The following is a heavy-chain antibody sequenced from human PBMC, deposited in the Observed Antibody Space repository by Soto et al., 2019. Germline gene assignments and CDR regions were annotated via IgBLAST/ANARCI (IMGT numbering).Heavy chain of an antibody. CDR3: ARRIPRGLAAAGIGWFDP. D-gene: IGHD6-13*01. CDR2: INPSGGST. CDR1: GYTFTSYY. V-gene: IGHV1-46*01. Sequence: GASVKVSCKASGYTFTSYYMHWVRQAPGQGLEWMGIINPSGGSTNYAQKLQGRVSMTTDTSTSTAYMELRSLRSDDTAVYYCARRIPRGLAAAGIGWFDPWGQGTLVTVSS. J-gene: IGHJ5*02.